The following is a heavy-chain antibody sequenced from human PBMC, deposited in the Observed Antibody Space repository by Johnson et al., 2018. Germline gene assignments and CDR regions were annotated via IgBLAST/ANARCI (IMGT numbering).Heavy chain of an antibody. CDR1: GFTFSSYA. CDR2: IRGSGGST. V-gene: IGHV3-23*04. Sequence: VQLVQSGGGLVQXGGSLRLXCAASGFTFSSYAMSWVRQAPGKGLEWVSAIRGSGGSTYYADSVKGRFTISRDNSKNTLSLQMNRLMAEDTALYYCGKTYASSGYLTRFDACDIWGQGTMVTVSS. J-gene: IGHJ3*02. CDR3: GKTYASSGYLTRFDACDI. D-gene: IGHD3-22*01.